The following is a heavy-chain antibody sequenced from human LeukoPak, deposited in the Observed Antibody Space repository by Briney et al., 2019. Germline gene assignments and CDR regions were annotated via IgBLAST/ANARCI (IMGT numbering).Heavy chain of an antibody. J-gene: IGHJ4*02. CDR3: ARVRGAYPFDY. D-gene: IGHD4/OR15-4a*01. Sequence: GGSLRLSRAASGFTFNSCGMNWVRQAPGKGLEWVSYISISSITIYYADSVKGRFTISRDNAKNSLYLQMSSLRAEDTAVYYCARVRGAYPFDYWGQGTLVTVSS. V-gene: IGHV3-48*01. CDR2: ISISSITI. CDR1: GFTFNSCG.